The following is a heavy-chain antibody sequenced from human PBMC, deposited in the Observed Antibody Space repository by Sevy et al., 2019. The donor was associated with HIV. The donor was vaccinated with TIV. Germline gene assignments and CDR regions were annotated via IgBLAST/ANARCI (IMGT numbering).Heavy chain of an antibody. D-gene: IGHD1-20*01. V-gene: IGHV3-23*01. CDR1: GFTFSSYA. CDR2: ISGSGGNT. CDR3: AKDLTGTYTYYFYHYGMDV. J-gene: IGHJ6*02. Sequence: GGSLRLSCAASGFTFSSYAMAWVRQAPGKGLEWVSAISGSGGNTYYADSVKGRFTISRDNSKNTLYLQMNSLRDEDTAIYYCAKDLTGTYTYYFYHYGMDVWGQGATVTVSS.